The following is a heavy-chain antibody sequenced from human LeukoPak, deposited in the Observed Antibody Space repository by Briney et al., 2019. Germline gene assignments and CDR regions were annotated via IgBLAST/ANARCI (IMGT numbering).Heavy chain of an antibody. CDR1: AYTFTFYY. D-gene: IGHD1-1*01. Sequence: ASVTVSFTSSAYTFTFYYMHWLRQAPAQGLEWMGCINPNSGGTNYAQKFQGRVTMTRDTSISTAYMELSRLRSDDTAVYYCAREGVDWNHSVYYFDYWGQGTLVTVSS. V-gene: IGHV1-2*02. J-gene: IGHJ4*02. CDR2: INPNSGGT. CDR3: AREGVDWNHSVYYFDY.